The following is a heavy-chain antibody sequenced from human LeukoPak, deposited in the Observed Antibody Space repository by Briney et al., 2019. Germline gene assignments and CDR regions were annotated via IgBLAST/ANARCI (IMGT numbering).Heavy chain of an antibody. D-gene: IGHD5-24*01. V-gene: IGHV4-59*01. Sequence: PSETLSLTCTVSGGSISSYYWSWIRQPPGKGLEWIGYIYYSGSTNYNPSLKSRVTISVDTSKNQFSLKLSSVTAADTAVYYCARLVDGYASYYYYYMDVWGKGTTVTVSS. CDR1: GGSISSYY. CDR2: IYYSGST. J-gene: IGHJ6*03. CDR3: ARLVDGYASYYYYYMDV.